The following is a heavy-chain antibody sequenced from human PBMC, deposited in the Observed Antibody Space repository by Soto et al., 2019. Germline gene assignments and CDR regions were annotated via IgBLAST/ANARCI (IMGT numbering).Heavy chain of an antibody. CDR3: AREGGGYCSGGSCYGGMDV. Sequence: GGSLRLSCAASGFTFSSYAMHWVRQAPGKGLEWVAVISYDGSNKYYADSVKGRFTISRDNSKNTLYLQMNSLRAEDTAVYYCAREGGGYCSGGSCYGGMDVWGQGTTVTVSS. CDR1: GFTFSSYA. J-gene: IGHJ6*02. D-gene: IGHD2-15*01. CDR2: ISYDGSNK. V-gene: IGHV3-30-3*01.